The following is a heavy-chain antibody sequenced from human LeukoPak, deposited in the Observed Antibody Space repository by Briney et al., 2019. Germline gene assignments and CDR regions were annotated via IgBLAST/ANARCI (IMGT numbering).Heavy chain of an antibody. CDR2: ISGSGGST. D-gene: IGHD6-13*01. CDR3: AKKADTPGIAAARGAFDI. Sequence: PGGSLRLSCAASGFTFSSYGMSWVRQAPGKGLEWVSAISGSGGSTYYADSVKGRFTISRDNSKNTLYLQMNSLRAEDTAVYYCAKKADTPGIAAARGAFDIWGQGTMVTVSS. J-gene: IGHJ3*02. V-gene: IGHV3-23*01. CDR1: GFTFSSYG.